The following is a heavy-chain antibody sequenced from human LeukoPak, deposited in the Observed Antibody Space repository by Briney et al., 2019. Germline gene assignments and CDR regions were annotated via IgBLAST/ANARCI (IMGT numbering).Heavy chain of an antibody. CDR2: IWYDGSNK. J-gene: IGHJ4*02. CDR1: GFTFRSYG. Sequence: GGSLRLSCAASGFTFRSYGMHWVRQAPGKGLEWVAVIWYDGSNKYYADSVKGRFTISRDNSKNTLYLQMNSLRAEDTAVYYCARGSYGDLDTDWGQGTLVTVSS. D-gene: IGHD4-17*01. V-gene: IGHV3-33*01. CDR3: ARGSYGDLDTD.